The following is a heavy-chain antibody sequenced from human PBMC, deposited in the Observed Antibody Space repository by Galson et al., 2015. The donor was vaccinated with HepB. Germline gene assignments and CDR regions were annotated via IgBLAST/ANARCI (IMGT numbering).Heavy chain of an antibody. J-gene: IGHJ4*02. D-gene: IGHD1-26*01. CDR1: GFTYNIYS. Sequence: PLGLSGAASGFTYNIYSMLWAGQAPGEGLEGVSCIRTSSDTIYLADSVKGRFTISRDNAKNSMYLQMNSLRAEDTAVYYCARDRYRSGSYYTFDYWGQGTLVTVSS. CDR3: ARDRYRSGSYYTFDY. CDR2: IRTSSDTI. V-gene: IGHV3-48*01.